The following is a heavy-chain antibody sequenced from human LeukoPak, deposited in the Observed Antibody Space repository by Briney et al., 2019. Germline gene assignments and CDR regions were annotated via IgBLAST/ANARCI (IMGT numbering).Heavy chain of an antibody. CDR2: INHSGST. CDR3: ARGRRAHGGMDV. J-gene: IGHJ6*02. V-gene: IGHV4-34*01. CDR1: GGSFSGYY. Sequence: PSETLSLTCAVYGGSFSGYYWSWIRQPPGEGLEWIGEINHSGSTNYNPSLKSRVTISVDTSKNQFSLKLSSVTAADTAVYYCARGRRAHGGMDVWGQGTTVTVSS.